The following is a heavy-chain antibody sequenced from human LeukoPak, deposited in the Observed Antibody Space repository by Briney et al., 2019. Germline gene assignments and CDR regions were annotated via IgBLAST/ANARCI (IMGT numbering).Heavy chain of an antibody. Sequence: ASVKVSCKASGYTFTTYYIHWVRQAPGQGLEWMGIINPSGGTTSYAQKFQGRVTVTGDMSTTTVYMELSSLRSEDTAVYYCARADNTGYYLVGGFDIWGQGTMVTVSS. CDR3: ARADNTGYYLVGGFDI. V-gene: IGHV1-46*01. CDR2: INPSGGTT. D-gene: IGHD3-9*01. J-gene: IGHJ3*02. CDR1: GYTFTTYY.